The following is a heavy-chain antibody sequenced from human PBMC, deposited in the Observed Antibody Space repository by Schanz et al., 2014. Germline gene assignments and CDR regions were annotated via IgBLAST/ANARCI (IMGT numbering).Heavy chain of an antibody. CDR2: IIPILGIA. J-gene: IGHJ3*02. CDR3: TRGGYSYALSAFDI. V-gene: IGHV1-69*09. CDR1: GGTFSSYS. Sequence: QVHLVQSGAEVKKPGASVKVSCKASGGTFSSYSISWVRQAPGQGLEWMGRIIPILGIANYALKLQGRVTMTTDTSTGTAYMELRSLRSDDTALYYCTRGGYSYALSAFDIWGQGTMVTVSS. D-gene: IGHD5-18*01.